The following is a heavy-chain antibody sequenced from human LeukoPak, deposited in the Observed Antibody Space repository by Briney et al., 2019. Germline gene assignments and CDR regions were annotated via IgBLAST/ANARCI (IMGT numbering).Heavy chain of an antibody. CDR3: ARVVVRGVRSAFDI. CDR1: GYIFDIYA. CDR2: INTNTGNP. V-gene: IGHV7-4-1*02. J-gene: IGHJ3*02. D-gene: IGHD3-10*01. Sequence: ASVKVSCKASGYIFDIYAMIWVRQAPGQGLEWMGWINTNTGNPTYAQGFTGRFVFSLDTSVSTAYLQISSLKAEDTAVYYCARVVVRGVRSAFDIWGQGTMVTVSS.